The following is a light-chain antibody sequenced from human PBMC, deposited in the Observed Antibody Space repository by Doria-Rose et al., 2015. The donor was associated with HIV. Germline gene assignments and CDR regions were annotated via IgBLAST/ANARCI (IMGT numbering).Light chain of an antibody. V-gene: IGKV4-1*01. CDR3: QQYYDTPS. CDR2: WAS. Sequence: DIQVTQSPESLGMSLGERATLNCKSNQSLLYNSINYLAWYQQKPGQPPKLLNYWASTRQSGVPARFSGSGSGTDFTLTISSLEAEDVAVYYCQQYYDTPSFGPGTTVDIK. J-gene: IGKJ3*01. CDR1: QSLLYNSINY.